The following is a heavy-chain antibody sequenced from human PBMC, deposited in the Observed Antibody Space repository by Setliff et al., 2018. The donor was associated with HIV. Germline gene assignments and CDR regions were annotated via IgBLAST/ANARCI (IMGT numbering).Heavy chain of an antibody. D-gene: IGHD6-6*01. Sequence: GGSLRLSCAASGFTFSTYPMSWVRQAPGKGLEWVSGISGSGGSTYYADSVKGRFTISRDNSKNTLYPQMNSLRVEDTAIYYCAKEPKLGGIAAPFDYWGQGTLVTVS. CDR3: AKEPKLGGIAAPFDY. CDR2: ISGSGGST. V-gene: IGHV3-23*01. J-gene: IGHJ4*02. CDR1: GFTFSTYP.